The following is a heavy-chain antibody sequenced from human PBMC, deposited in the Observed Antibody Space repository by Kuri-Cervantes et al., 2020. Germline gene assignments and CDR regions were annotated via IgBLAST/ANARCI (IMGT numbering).Heavy chain of an antibody. V-gene: IGHV3-9*01. CDR2: VSWNSGSI. Sequence: GGSLRLSCAASGFTLDDYAMHWVRQAPGKGLEWVSSVSWNSGSIGYADSVKGRFTISRDNAKNSLYLQMNSLRVEDTALYYCAKDIGRGYDYGKEIEYWGQGTLVTVSS. D-gene: IGHD5-18*01. CDR1: GFTLDDYA. J-gene: IGHJ4*02. CDR3: AKDIGRGYDYGKEIEY.